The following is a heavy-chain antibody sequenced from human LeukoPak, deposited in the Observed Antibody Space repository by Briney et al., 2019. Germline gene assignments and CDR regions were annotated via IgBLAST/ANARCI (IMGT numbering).Heavy chain of an antibody. CDR1: GFTFDEYA. CDR3: AKDTGGAAPLRYMDV. V-gene: IGHV3-9*01. Sequence: PGGSLRLSCAASGFTFDEYAMHWVRQAPGKGLEWVSGISWNSGSIGYADSVKGRFTISRDNAKNSLYLQMNSLRAEDTALYYCAKDTGGAAPLRYMDVWGKGTTVTVSS. D-gene: IGHD6-6*01. J-gene: IGHJ6*03. CDR2: ISWNSGSI.